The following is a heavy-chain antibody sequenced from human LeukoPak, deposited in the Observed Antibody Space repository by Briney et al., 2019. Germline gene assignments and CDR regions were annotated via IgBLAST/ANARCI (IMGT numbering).Heavy chain of an antibody. J-gene: IGHJ4*02. CDR1: GFTFSSFS. CDR2: ISSSSSTI. CDR3: AKDGGDYGDRNAGWVFDY. V-gene: IGHV3-48*04. Sequence: WGFLRTSCAGSGFTFSSFSMDWVRQAPGKGLGWGLYISSSSSTIYYADSVKGRFTISRDNSKNSLYLQMNSLRTEDTALYYCAKDGGDYGDRNAGWVFDYWGQGTLVTVSS. D-gene: IGHD4-17*01.